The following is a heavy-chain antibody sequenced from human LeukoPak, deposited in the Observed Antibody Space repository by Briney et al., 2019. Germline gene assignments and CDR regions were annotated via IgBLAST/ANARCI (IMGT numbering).Heavy chain of an antibody. CDR3: ARDPHGMDV. J-gene: IGHJ6*02. CDR1: VSTFSSYA. Sequence: GVPLRLSCAASVSTFSSYAMSWVREAPGKGLEGVSYFSSSGSTIYYADSVKGRFPISRDNAKNSLYLQMNSLRAEDTAVYYCARDPHGMDVWGQGATVTVSS. CDR2: FSSSGSTI. V-gene: IGHV3-48*03.